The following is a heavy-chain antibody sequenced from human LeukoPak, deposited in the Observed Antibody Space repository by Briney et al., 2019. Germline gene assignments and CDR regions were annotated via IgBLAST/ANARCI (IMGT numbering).Heavy chain of an antibody. J-gene: IGHJ4*02. CDR3: ARNYDRRPFDY. V-gene: IGHV1-18*01. D-gene: IGHD3-22*01. CDR1: GCTFSSYA. CDR2: INAYNGNR. Sequence: ASVKVSCKTSGCTFSSYAINWVRQAPGQGLEWMGWINAYNGNRNYAQNLQDRVTMTTDTSTSTAYMELRSLRSDDTALYFCARNYDRRPFDYWGQGILVTVSS.